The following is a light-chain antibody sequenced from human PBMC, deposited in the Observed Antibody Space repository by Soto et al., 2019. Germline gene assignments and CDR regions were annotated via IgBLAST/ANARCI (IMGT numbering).Light chain of an antibody. Sequence: EMVITQSPATLSVSRGKRATLSCRASQSVSSNLAWYQQKPGQAPRLLIYGASTRATGIPARISGSGSGTEFTLTITSLQSEEFAVYYCQQYNKCQTFGPGTKVDI. V-gene: IGKV3-15*01. CDR1: QSVSSN. J-gene: IGKJ1*01. CDR2: GAS. CDR3: QQYNKCQT.